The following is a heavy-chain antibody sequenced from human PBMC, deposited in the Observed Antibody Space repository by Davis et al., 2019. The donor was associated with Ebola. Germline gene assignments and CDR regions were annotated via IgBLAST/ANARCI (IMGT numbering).Heavy chain of an antibody. D-gene: IGHD6-13*01. CDR1: GGSISSSSYY. J-gene: IGHJ6*02. Sequence: PGGSLRLSCTVSGGSISSSSYYWGWIRQPPGKGLEWIGSIYYSGSTYYNPSLKSRVTISVDTSKNQFSLKLSSVTAADTAVYYCARDGSSWLYYYYYGMDVWGQGTTVTVSS. CDR3: ARDGSSWLYYYYYGMDV. CDR2: IYYSGST. V-gene: IGHV4-39*01.